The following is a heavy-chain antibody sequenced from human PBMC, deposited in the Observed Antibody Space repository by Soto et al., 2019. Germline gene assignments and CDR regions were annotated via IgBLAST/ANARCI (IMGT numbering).Heavy chain of an antibody. Sequence: LRLSCAASGFTFTRYSMNWVRQAPGKGLEWVSSISSTTNYIYYADSMKGQFTVSRDNAKNSVYLEMNSLSAEDTAVYYCARDDSSGYYVEPCDYWGQGTLVTVSS. CDR2: ISSTTNYI. CDR1: GFTFTRYS. J-gene: IGHJ4*02. CDR3: ARDDSSGYYVEPCDY. V-gene: IGHV3-21*01. D-gene: IGHD3-22*01.